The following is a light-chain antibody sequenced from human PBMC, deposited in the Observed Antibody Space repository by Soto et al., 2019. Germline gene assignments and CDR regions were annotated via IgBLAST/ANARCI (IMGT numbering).Light chain of an antibody. V-gene: IGKV3-20*01. CDR1: QSLTNSF. CDR2: DTS. Sequence: IVLTHSPGTLSCSPGEIATLSCRASQSLTNSFIAWYQQKPGQAPRLLIYDTSSRATGIPDRFSGSGSGTDFTLTISRLEPEDFAVFFCQQYGTSEIIFGQGTRLEIK. J-gene: IGKJ5*01. CDR3: QQYGTSEII.